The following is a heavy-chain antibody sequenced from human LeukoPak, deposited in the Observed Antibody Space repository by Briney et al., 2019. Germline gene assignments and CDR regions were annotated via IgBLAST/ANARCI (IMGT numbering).Heavy chain of an antibody. D-gene: IGHD2-21*02. Sequence: GGSLRLSCAASGFTFSSYSMNWVRQAPGKGLEWVSYISSSSSTIYYADSVKGRFTISRDNAKNSLYLQMNSLRAEDTAVYYCARDGIILAYCGGDCYRGWFDPWGQGTLVTVSS. CDR3: ARDGIILAYCGGDCYRGWFDP. V-gene: IGHV3-48*04. CDR2: ISSSSSTI. CDR1: GFTFSSYS. J-gene: IGHJ5*02.